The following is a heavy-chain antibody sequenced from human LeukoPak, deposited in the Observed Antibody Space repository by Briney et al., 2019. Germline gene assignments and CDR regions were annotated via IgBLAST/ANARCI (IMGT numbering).Heavy chain of an antibody. CDR2: VTNSGASE. CDR3: ARVGCRDGVSSLRDAFDI. CDR1: GFTFSPNV. D-gene: IGHD5-24*01. V-gene: IGHV3-23*01. Sequence: GGSPRLSCAASGFTFSPNVMAWVRQAPGKGLEWVSGVTNSGASEYYADSVRGRFTVSRDDAKNTLFLQINHLRVDDTAVYYCARVGCRDGVSSLRDAFDIWGQGTMVTVSS. J-gene: IGHJ3*02.